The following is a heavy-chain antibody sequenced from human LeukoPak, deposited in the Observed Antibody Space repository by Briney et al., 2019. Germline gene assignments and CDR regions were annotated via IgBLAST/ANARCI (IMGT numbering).Heavy chain of an antibody. CDR2: INHSGST. V-gene: IGHV4-34*01. Sequence: SETLSLTCAVYGGSFSGYYWSWIRQPPGKGLEWTGEINHSGSTNYNPSLKSRVTISVDTSKNQFSLKLSSVTAADTAVYYCARGRRIAVAGAYYFDYWGQGTLVTVSS. CDR1: GGSFSGYY. CDR3: ARGRRIAVAGAYYFDY. D-gene: IGHD6-19*01. J-gene: IGHJ4*02.